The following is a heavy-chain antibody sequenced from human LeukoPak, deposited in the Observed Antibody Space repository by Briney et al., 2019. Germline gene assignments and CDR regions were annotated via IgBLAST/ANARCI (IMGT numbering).Heavy chain of an antibody. J-gene: IGHJ5*02. D-gene: IGHD2-2*01. CDR3: ARGAYCSSTSCYAKMYNWFDP. CDR2: INHSGST. Sequence: SKTLSPTCAVYGGSFSGYYWSWIRQPPGKGLEWIGEINHSGSTNYNPPLKSRVTISVDTSKNQFSLKLSSVTAADTAVYYCARGAYCSSTSCYAKMYNWFDPWGQGTLVTVSS. V-gene: IGHV4-34*01. CDR1: GGSFSGYY.